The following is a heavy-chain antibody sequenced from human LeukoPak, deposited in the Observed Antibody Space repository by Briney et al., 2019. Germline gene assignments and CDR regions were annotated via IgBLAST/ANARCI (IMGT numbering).Heavy chain of an antibody. CDR2: IKQDGSEK. CDR3: AKHWSRGRDY. J-gene: IGHJ4*02. Sequence: PGGSLRLSCAASGGSGFTFSTYWMSWFRQAPGKGLEWVADIKQDGSEKYYVDSVKGRFTISRDNAQNSLYLQMNSLRAEDTAVYYCAKHWSRGRDYWGQGTLVTVSS. V-gene: IGHV3-7*01. D-gene: IGHD3-16*01. CDR1: GGSGFTFSTYW.